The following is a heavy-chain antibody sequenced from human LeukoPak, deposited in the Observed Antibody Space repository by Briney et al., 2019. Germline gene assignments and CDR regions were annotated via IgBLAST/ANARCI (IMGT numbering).Heavy chain of an antibody. V-gene: IGHV3-30*04. D-gene: IGHD6-6*01. J-gene: IGHJ5*02. CDR2: ISYDGSNK. Sequence: GGSLRLSCAASGFTSSSYAMHWVRQAPGKGLEWVAVISYDGSNKYYADSVKGRFTISRDNSKNTLYLQMNSLRAEDTAVYYCARDRIAARNWLDPWGQGSLVTVSS. CDR3: ARDRIAARNWLDP. CDR1: GFTSSSYA.